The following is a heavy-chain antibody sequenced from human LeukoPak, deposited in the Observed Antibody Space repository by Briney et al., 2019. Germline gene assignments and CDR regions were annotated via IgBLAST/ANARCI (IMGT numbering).Heavy chain of an antibody. Sequence: ASVKVSCKASGYTFTGYYMHWVRQAPGQGLEWMGRINPNSGGTNYAQKFQGRVTMTRDTSISTAYMELSRLRSDDTAVYYYARGRYGGNSGSLDYWGQGTLVTVSS. CDR1: GYTFTGYY. CDR3: ARGRYGGNSGSLDY. D-gene: IGHD4-23*01. J-gene: IGHJ4*02. CDR2: INPNSGGT. V-gene: IGHV1-2*06.